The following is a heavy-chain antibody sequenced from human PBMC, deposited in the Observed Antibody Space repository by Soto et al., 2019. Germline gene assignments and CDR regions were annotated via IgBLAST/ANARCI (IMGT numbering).Heavy chain of an antibody. V-gene: IGHV3-23*01. Sequence: PGGSLRLSCAASGFTFSSYAMSWVRQAPGKGLEWVSAISGSGGSTYYADSVKGRFTISRDNSKNTLYLQMNSLRAEDTAVYYFSKVYYYDSSGCYPPGGSFDYWGQGTLVTVSS. CDR2: ISGSGGST. CDR1: GFTFSSYA. D-gene: IGHD3-22*01. J-gene: IGHJ4*02. CDR3: SKVYYYDSSGCYPPGGSFDY.